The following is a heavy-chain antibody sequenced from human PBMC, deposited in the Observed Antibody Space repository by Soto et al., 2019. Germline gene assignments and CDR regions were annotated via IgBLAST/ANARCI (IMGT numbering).Heavy chain of an antibody. V-gene: IGHV3-30*18. CDR1: GFTFSTYG. D-gene: IGHD3-10*01. J-gene: IGHJ6*02. CDR3: AKDFKVSGSHYGTLNYYYGMDV. Sequence: XGSLRLSCAASGFTFSTYGMQWVRQAPGKGLEWVAVISYDGYLKYYVDAVKGRFTVARDNSKNTLFLEMNSLRVEETAVYFCAKDFKVSGSHYGTLNYYYGMDVWGQGTTVTVSS. CDR2: ISYDGYLK.